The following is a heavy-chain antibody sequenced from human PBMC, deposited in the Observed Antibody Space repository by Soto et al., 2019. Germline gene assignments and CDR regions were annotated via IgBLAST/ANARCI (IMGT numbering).Heavy chain of an antibody. D-gene: IGHD6-19*01. J-gene: IGHJ4*01. CDR2: IKQDGSEK. Sequence: GGSLRLSCAASGFTFSSYWMSWVRQAPGKGLEWVANIKQDGSEKYYVDSVKGRFALSRDNAKNSLHLQMNSLRAEDTAIYFCARVAYSYGWIYDYWGQGTLVTVSS. CDR3: ARVAYSYGWIYDY. CDR1: GFTFSSYW. V-gene: IGHV3-7*01.